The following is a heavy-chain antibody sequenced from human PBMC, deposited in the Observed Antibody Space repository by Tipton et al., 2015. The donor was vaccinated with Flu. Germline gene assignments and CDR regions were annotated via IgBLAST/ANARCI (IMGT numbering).Heavy chain of an antibody. J-gene: IGHJ4*02. Sequence: TLSLTCTVSSGSIRSTNYFCAWIRQPPGKGLELIGRIYPSGTTYYNPSLKSRLTISVDTSKSQFSLKVRSVTAADTAVYYCARLSYYDVDLKNFYFDYWGQGALVTVSS. V-gene: IGHV4-39*01. CDR1: SGSIRSTNYF. CDR2: IYPSGTT. D-gene: IGHD3-10*02. CDR3: ARLSYYDVDLKNFYFDY.